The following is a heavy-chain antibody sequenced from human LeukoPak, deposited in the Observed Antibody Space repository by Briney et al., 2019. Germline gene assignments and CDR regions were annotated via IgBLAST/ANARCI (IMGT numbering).Heavy chain of an antibody. Sequence: GGSLRLSCTASGFNFSDYAVSWVRQAPGKGLEWVSYISSSGSTIYYADSVKGRFTISRDNAKNSLYLHMNSLRAEDTAVYYCARVTRTTVNDFDYWGQGTLVTVSS. CDR2: ISSSGSTI. CDR3: ARVTRTTVNDFDY. V-gene: IGHV3-48*03. J-gene: IGHJ4*02. D-gene: IGHD4-17*01. CDR1: GFNFSDYA.